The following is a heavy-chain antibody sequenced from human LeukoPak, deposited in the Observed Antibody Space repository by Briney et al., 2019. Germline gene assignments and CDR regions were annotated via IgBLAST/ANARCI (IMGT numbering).Heavy chain of an antibody. CDR3: ARLLRLVGDLKGFLWRGFDP. V-gene: IGHV3-7*01. J-gene: IGHJ5*02. D-gene: IGHD2/OR15-2a*01. CDR1: GFTFSNYW. CDR2: IKEDGSEK. Sequence: PGGSLRLSCAASGFTFSNYWMNWVRQAPGKGLEWVANIKEDGSEKYYVDSVRGRFTISRDNAKNSLYLQMNSLRVEDTAVYYCARLLRLVGDLKGFLWRGFDPWGQGTLVTVSS.